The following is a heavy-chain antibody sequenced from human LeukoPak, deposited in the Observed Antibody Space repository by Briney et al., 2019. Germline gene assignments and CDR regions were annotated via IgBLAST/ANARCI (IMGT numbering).Heavy chain of an antibody. V-gene: IGHV4-34*01. CDR3: ARGPAKNWFDP. CDR2: INYSGST. Sequence: SETLSLTCAVYGGSFSGYYWSWIRQPPGKGLEWIGEINYSGSTNYNPSLKSRVAISVDTSKNQFSLKLSSVTAADTAVYYCARGPAKNWFDPWGQGTLVTVSS. J-gene: IGHJ5*02. CDR1: GGSFSGYY.